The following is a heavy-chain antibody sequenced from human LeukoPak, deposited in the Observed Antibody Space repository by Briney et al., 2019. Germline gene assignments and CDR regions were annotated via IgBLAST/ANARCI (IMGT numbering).Heavy chain of an antibody. J-gene: IGHJ6*03. CDR3: ARGGEGGYCSSTSCYENRFAYYYYYMDV. D-gene: IGHD2-2*01. CDR1: GYTLTELS. CDR2: FDPEDGET. Sequence: ASVKVSCKVSGYTLTELSMHWVRQAPGKGLEWMGGFDPEDGETIYAQKFQGRVTMTEDTSTDTAYMELSSLRSEDTAVYYCARGGEGGYCSSTSCYENRFAYYYYYMDVWGKGTTVTISS. V-gene: IGHV1-24*01.